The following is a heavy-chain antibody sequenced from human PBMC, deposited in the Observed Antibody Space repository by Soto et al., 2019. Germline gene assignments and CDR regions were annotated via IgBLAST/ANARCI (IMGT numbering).Heavy chain of an antibody. Sequence: QVQLQESGPGLVKPSETLSLTCTVSGGSISSHYWSWIRQPPGRGLEWIGFIYYSGITDSNPSLKGRFTISLDTSKNPLSLRLCSVTAADTAVYAGAIPWAIAPAVWYFDLWGRGTLVTVSS. CDR1: GGSISSHY. J-gene: IGHJ2*01. D-gene: IGHD2-21*01. CDR3: AIPWAIAPAVWYFDL. V-gene: IGHV4-59*08. CDR2: IYYSGIT.